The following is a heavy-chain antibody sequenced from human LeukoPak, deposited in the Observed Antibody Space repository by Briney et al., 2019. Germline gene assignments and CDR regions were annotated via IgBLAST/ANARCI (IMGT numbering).Heavy chain of an antibody. D-gene: IGHD2-15*01. J-gene: IGHJ6*03. Sequence: GGSLRLSCAASGFTVSSNYMSWVRQAPGKGLEWVSVIYSGGSTYYADSVKGRFTISRDNSKNTLYLQMNSRRGEDTAVYYCARGTCSGGSCYYYYDMDVWGKGTTVTVSS. CDR3: ARGTCSGGSCYYYYDMDV. V-gene: IGHV3-53*01. CDR2: IYSGGST. CDR1: GFTVSSNY.